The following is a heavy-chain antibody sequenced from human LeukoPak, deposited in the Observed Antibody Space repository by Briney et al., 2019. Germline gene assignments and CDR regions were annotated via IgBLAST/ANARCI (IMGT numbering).Heavy chain of an antibody. J-gene: IGHJ4*02. D-gene: IGHD3-10*01. CDR2: ITGSGYSA. CDR1: GFTFTSYG. CDR3: AKDALRAVPYYFDY. V-gene: IGHV3-23*01. Sequence: GGSLRLSCAASGFTFTSYGMNWVRQAPGKGLEWVSVITGSGYSAYYADSVKGRFTISRDNSKNTLFLQMNSLRAEDTAVYYCAKDALRAVPYYFDYWGQGTLVTVSS.